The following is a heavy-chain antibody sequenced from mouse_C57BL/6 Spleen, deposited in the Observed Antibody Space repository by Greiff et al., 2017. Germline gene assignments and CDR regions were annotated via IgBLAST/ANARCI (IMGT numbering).Heavy chain of an antibody. D-gene: IGHD2-4*01. V-gene: IGHV1-18*01. CDR1: GYTFTDYN. CDR3: ARGDYDSWYFDV. Sequence: VQLQQSGPELVKPGASVKIPCKASGYTFTDYNMDWVKQSHGKSLEWIGDINPNNGGTIYNQKFKGKATLTVDKSSSTAYMEIRSLTSEDTAVYYCARGDYDSWYFDVWGTGTTVTVSS. CDR2: INPNNGGT. J-gene: IGHJ1*03.